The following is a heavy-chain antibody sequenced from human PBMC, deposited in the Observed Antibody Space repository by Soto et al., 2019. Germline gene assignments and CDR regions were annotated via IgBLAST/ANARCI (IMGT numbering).Heavy chain of an antibody. CDR1: GGSISSYY. Sequence: SETLSLTCTVSGGSISSYYWSWIRQPAGKGLEWIGRIYTSGSTNYNPSLKSRVTMSVDTSKNQFSLKLSSVTAADTAEYYCARTTVPKNHRIPDYGMDVWGQGTTVTVSS. J-gene: IGHJ6*02. CDR3: ARTTVPKNHRIPDYGMDV. CDR2: IYTSGST. V-gene: IGHV4-4*07. D-gene: IGHD1-1*01.